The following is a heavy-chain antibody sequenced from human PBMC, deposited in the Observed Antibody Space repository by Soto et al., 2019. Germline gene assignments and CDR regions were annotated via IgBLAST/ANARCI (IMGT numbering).Heavy chain of an antibody. CDR1: GYSFTSYW. D-gene: IGHD5-12*01. V-gene: IGHV5-51*01. J-gene: IGHJ6*02. CDR3: ARQGYSGYAGGFYYYYGMDV. Sequence: PGESLKISCKGSGYSFTSYWIGWVRQMPGKGLEWMGIIYPGDSDTRYSPSFQGQVTISADKSISTAYLQWSSLKAADTAVYYCARQGYSGYAGGFYYYYGMDVWGQGTTVTVSS. CDR2: IYPGDSDT.